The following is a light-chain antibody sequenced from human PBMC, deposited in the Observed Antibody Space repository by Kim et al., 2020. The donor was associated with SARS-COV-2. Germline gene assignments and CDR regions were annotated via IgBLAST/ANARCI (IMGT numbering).Light chain of an antibody. CDR3: HQYGSSPYT. V-gene: IGKV3-20*01. CDR2: GAS. CDR1: HSVRSNY. Sequence: LSPGERAARSCRASHSVRSNYLAWFQQKPGQAPRLLINGASSRATGIPDRFSGSGSGTDFSLTISRLEPEDFAVYYCHQYGSSPYTFGQGTKLEI. J-gene: IGKJ2*01.